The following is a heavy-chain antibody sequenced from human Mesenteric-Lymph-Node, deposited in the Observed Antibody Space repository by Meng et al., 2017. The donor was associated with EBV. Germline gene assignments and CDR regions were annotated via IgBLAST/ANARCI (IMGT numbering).Heavy chain of an antibody. D-gene: IGHD3-22*01. CDR3: ARHYYDSSGYCDY. CDR1: GGSISSSSYY. V-gene: IGHV4-39*01. Sequence: LQLQESGPGLVKPSETLSLPCIVSGGSISSSSYYWGWIRQPPGKGLEWIGSIYYSGSTYYNPSLKSRVTISVDTSKNQFSLKLSSVTAADTAVYYCARHYYDSSGYCDYWGQGTLVTVSS. CDR2: IYYSGST. J-gene: IGHJ4*02.